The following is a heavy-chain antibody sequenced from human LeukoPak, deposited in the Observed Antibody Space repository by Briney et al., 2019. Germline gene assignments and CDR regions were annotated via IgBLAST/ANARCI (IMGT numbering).Heavy chain of an antibody. J-gene: IGHJ4*02. CDR3: ARDLLGYCSSTSCYRDY. V-gene: IGHV1-2*02. CDR2: INPNSGGT. CDR1: GYTFTGYY. D-gene: IGHD2-2*01. Sequence: ASVKVSCKASGYTFTGYYMHWVRQAPGQGLEWMGWINPNSGGTNYARKFQGRVTMTRDTSISTAYMELSRLRSDDTAVYYCARDLLGYCSSTSCYRDYWGQGTLVTVSS.